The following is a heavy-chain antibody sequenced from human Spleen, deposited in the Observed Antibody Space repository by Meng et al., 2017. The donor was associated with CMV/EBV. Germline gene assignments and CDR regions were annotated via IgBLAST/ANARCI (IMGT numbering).Heavy chain of an antibody. D-gene: IGHD2-2*01. J-gene: IGHJ1*01. V-gene: IGHV1-46*01. CDR3: ARDQSDVPAPPLGHFQH. Sequence: ASVKVSCKASGYTFTSYYMHWVRQAPGQGLEWMGIINPSGGSTSYAQKFQGRVTMTRDTSTSTVYMELSSLRSEDTAVYYCARDQSDVPAPPLGHFQHWGQGTLVTVSS. CDR2: INPSGGST. CDR1: GYTFTSYY.